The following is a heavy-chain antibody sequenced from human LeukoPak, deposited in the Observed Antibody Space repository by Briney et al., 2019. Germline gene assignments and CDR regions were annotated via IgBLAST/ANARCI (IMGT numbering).Heavy chain of an antibody. J-gene: IGHJ3*02. Sequence: PSGTLSLTCAVSGVSISTSNWWSWIRQPPGKGLEWIGEIYHSGCTNHNPSLKSRVTMSVDKSKNQLSLKLSSVTAADTAVYYCATKEVLAFHIWGQGTMVTVSS. V-gene: IGHV4-4*02. CDR3: ATKEVLAFHI. CDR1: GVSISTSNW. CDR2: IYHSGCT.